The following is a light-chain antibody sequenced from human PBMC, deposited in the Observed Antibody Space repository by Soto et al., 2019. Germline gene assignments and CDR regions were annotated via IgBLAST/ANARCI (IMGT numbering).Light chain of an antibody. CDR1: QSVSSSY. V-gene: IGKV3-20*01. CDR3: QQYSTSAWT. J-gene: IGKJ1*01. Sequence: EIVLTQSPGTLSLSPGERATLSCRASQSVSSSYLGWYQQKPGQAPRLLLFGASSRATGIPDRFSGSGSESDFTLTITRLEPEDFAVYYGQQYSTSAWTIGQGTRVDIK. CDR2: GAS.